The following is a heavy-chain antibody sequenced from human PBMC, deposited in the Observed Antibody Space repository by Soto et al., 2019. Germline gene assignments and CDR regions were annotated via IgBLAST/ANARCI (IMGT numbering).Heavy chain of an antibody. J-gene: IGHJ6*02. D-gene: IGHD6-19*01. CDR2: ISSSSSYI. Sequence: EGSLRLSCAASGFTFSSYTMNWVRQAPGKGLEWVSSISSSSSYIYYADSVKGRSTISRDNAKNSLYLQMNSLRAEDTAVYYCARESIAVAGTASYGMDVWGQGTTVTVSS. V-gene: IGHV3-21*01. CDR1: GFTFSSYT. CDR3: ARESIAVAGTASYGMDV.